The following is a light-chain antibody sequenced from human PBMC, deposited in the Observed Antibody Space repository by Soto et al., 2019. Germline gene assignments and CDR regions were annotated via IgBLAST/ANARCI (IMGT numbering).Light chain of an antibody. CDR2: EAS. V-gene: IGKV1-33*01. CDR1: QDITND. Sequence: DIQMTQSPSSLSASVGDRVTITCQASQDITNDLNWYQQKPGKAPKVLIYEASNLKTGVPSRFSGSGSGTDFTFTISSLQPEDIATYFCQQDDNVPLTFGGGTKVEIK. J-gene: IGKJ4*01. CDR3: QQDDNVPLT.